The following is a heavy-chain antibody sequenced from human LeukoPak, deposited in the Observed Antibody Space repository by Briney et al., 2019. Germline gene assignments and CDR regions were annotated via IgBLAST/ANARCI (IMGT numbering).Heavy chain of an antibody. CDR3: TRLSSGYYSL. Sequence: GGSLRLSCAASGFTFSGSAMHWVRQASGKGLGWVGRIRSKANSYATAYAASVKGRFTISRDDSKNTAYLQMNSLKTEDTAVYYCTRLSSGYYSLWGQGTLVTVSS. V-gene: IGHV3-73*01. CDR2: IRSKANSYAT. CDR1: GFTFSGSA. J-gene: IGHJ4*02. D-gene: IGHD3-22*01.